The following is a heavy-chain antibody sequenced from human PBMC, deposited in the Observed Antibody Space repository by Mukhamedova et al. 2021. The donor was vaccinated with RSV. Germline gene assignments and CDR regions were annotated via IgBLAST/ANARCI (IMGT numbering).Heavy chain of an antibody. J-gene: IGHJ4*02. V-gene: IGHV4-39*01. D-gene: IGHD3-10*01. Sequence: YYWGWIRQPPGKGLEWIGSIYYSGSTYYNPSLKSRVTISVDTSKNQFSLKLSSVTAADTAVYYCARRAGPHFDYWCQGTLVTVS. CDR3: ARRAGPHFDY. CDR2: IYYSGST. CDR1: YY.